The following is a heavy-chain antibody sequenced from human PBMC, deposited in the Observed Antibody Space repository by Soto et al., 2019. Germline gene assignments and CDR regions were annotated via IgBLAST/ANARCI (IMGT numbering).Heavy chain of an antibody. J-gene: IGHJ4*02. CDR3: ARSGEDAVAANVDY. Sequence: GGSLRLSCAASGFTFDDYAMHWVRQAPGKGLEWVSGISWNSGSIGYADSVKGRFTISRDNAKNSLYLQMNSLRAEDTALYYCARSGEDAVAANVDYWGQGTLVTVSS. CDR1: GFTFDDYA. V-gene: IGHV3-9*01. CDR2: ISWNSGSI. D-gene: IGHD2-15*01.